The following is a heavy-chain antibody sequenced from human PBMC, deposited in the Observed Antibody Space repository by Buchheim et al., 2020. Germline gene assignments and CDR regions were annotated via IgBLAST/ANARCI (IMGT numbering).Heavy chain of an antibody. CDR1: GFRFSGYA. Sequence: QVQLVESGGGVVQSGGSLRLTCAASGFRFSGYAMHWVRQAPGKGLEWVALIWYDRSKKYYADPVNGRFTISRDNSQYTVFLEMNSLRAEDTAVYYCARGGDASGYYSFDYWGQGTL. CDR3: ARGGDASGYYSFDY. D-gene: IGHD3-3*01. V-gene: IGHV3-33*01. CDR2: IWYDRSKK. J-gene: IGHJ4*02.